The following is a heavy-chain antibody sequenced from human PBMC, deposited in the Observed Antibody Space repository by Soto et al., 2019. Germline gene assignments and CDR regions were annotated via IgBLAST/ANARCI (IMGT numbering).Heavy chain of an antibody. CDR1: GGSISSYY. Sequence: SETLSLTCTVSGGSISSYYWNWIRQPPGKGLEWIGYIYDSGSTSYNPSIKSRVTISVDTSKNQFSLRLSSVSAAETAVYYCARRPGYGNAFDIWGQGTMVTVSS. D-gene: IGHD5-18*01. V-gene: IGHV4-59*08. J-gene: IGHJ3*02. CDR2: IYDSGST. CDR3: ARRPGYGNAFDI.